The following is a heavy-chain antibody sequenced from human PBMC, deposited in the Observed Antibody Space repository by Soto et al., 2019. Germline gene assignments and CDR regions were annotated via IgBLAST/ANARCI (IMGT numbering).Heavy chain of an antibody. J-gene: IGHJ6*03. V-gene: IGHV3-49*03. CDR3: TTAPNDYGDYHQGPDYYYYYYMDV. CDR2: IRSKAYGGTT. CDR1: GFTFGDYA. D-gene: IGHD4-17*01. Sequence: GGSLRLSCTASGFTFGDYAMSWFRQAPGKGLEWVGFIRSKAYGGTTEYAASVKGRFTISRDDSKSIAYLQMNSLKTEDTAVYYCTTAPNDYGDYHQGPDYYYYYYMDVWGKGTTVTVSS.